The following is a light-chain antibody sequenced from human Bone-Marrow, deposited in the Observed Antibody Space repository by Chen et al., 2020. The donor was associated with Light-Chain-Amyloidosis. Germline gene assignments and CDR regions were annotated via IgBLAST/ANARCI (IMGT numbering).Light chain of an antibody. CDR2: WAS. CDR1: ESLLYRSNNKNY. CDR3: QQYYSTPYT. V-gene: IGKV4-1*01. J-gene: IGKJ2*01. Sequence: DIVMTQSPDSLAVSLGERATINSKSSESLLYRSNNKNYLGWYQQKPGQSPKLLMYWASTRESGVPDRVSGSGSGTDFTLTVSSLQAEDVAVYYCQQYYSTPYTFGQGTKLEIQ.